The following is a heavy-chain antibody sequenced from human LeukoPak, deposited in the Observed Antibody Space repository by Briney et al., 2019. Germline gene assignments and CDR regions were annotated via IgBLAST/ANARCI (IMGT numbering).Heavy chain of an antibody. CDR2: IKKVGSEK. Sequence: GGSLRLSCAASGFTFSSYWMSWVRQAPGKGLEWVANIKKVGSEKYYVDSVKGRFTISRDNAKTSLYLQMNSLRAEDTAIYYCARHLSGVTGYTYGRGIDYWGQGTLVTVSS. J-gene: IGHJ4*02. CDR1: GFTFSSYW. CDR3: ARHLSGVTGYTYGRGIDY. D-gene: IGHD5-18*01. V-gene: IGHV3-7*01.